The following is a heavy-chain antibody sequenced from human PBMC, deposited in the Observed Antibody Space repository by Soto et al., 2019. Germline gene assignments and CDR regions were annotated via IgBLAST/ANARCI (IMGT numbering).Heavy chain of an antibody. D-gene: IGHD2-15*01. CDR2: IIPIFGTA. CDR1: GGTFSSYA. J-gene: IGHJ6*02. V-gene: IGHV1-69*01. CDR3: ASYCSGGSCLYYYYYYGMDV. Sequence: QVQLVQSGAEVKKPGSSVKVSCKASGGTFSSYAISWVRQAPGQGIEWMGGIIPIFGTANYAQKFQGRVTITADESTSTAYMELSSLRSEDTAVYYCASYCSGGSCLYYYYYYGMDVWGQGTTVTVSS.